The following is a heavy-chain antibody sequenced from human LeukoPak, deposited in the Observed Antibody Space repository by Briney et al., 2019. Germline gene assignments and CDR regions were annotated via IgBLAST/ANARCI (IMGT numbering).Heavy chain of an antibody. J-gene: IGHJ5*02. V-gene: IGHV3-21*01. CDR3: ARDTLYDFWSGPTTTGNWFDP. D-gene: IGHD3-3*01. Sequence: GGSLRLSCAASGFTFSSYSMNWVRQAPGKGLEWGSSISSSSSYIYYADSVKGRFTISRDNAKNSLYLQMNSLRAEDTAVYYCARDTLYDFWSGPTTTGNWFDPWGQGTLVTVSS. CDR1: GFTFSSYS. CDR2: ISSSSSYI.